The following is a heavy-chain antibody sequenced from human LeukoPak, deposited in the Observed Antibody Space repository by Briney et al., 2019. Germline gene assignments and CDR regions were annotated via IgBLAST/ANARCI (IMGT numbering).Heavy chain of an antibody. D-gene: IGHD2-2*01. V-gene: IGHV3-48*01. J-gene: IGHJ5*02. CDR1: GFTFSSYS. CDR3: ASLGYCSSTSCYSHWFDP. CDR2: IGSSSSTI. Sequence: PGGSLRLSCAASGFTFSSYSMNWVRQAPGKGLEWVSYIGSSSSTIYYADSVKGRFTISRDNAKNSLYLQMNSLRAEDTAVYYCASLGYCSSTSCYSHWFDPWGQGTLVTVSS.